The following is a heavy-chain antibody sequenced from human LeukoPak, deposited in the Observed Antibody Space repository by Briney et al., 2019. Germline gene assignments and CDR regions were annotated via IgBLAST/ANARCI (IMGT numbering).Heavy chain of an antibody. D-gene: IGHD5-18*01. J-gene: IGHJ4*02. Sequence: SETLSLTCAVYGGSFSGYYWSWVRQPPEKGLEWIGEINHSGSTNYNPSLKSRVTISVDTSKNQFSLKLSSVTAADTAVYYCARGRYSYGPIPFDYWGQGTLVTVSS. CDR1: GGSFSGYY. CDR3: ARGRYSYGPIPFDY. CDR2: INHSGST. V-gene: IGHV4-34*01.